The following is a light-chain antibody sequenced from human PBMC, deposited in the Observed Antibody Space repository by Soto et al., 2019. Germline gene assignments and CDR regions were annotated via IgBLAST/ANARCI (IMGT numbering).Light chain of an antibody. V-gene: IGKV3-11*01. Sequence: PGERATLSCRASQSVSSSLAWYQQKPGQAPRLLIYDASNSATGIPARFSGSGSGTDFTLTISSLEPEDFAVYYCQQRRTFGQGTKVEIK. J-gene: IGKJ1*01. CDR1: QSVSSS. CDR3: QQRRT. CDR2: DAS.